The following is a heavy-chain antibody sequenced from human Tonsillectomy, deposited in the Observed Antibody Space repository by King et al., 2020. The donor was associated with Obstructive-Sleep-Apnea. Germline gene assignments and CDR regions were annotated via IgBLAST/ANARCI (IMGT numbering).Heavy chain of an antibody. V-gene: IGHV4-30-2*01. J-gene: IGHJ5*02. CDR2: IYHSGTT. D-gene: IGHD6-13*01. Sequence: QLQESGSGLVKPSQTLSLTCAVSGGSINSGGYSWSWIRQPPGKGLEWIGYIYHSGTTYYNPSLKSRVTISVDRSKNQFSLNLSSVTAAATAVYYCARDRAAAGFDPWGQGTLVTVSS. CDR3: ARDRAAAGFDP. CDR1: GGSINSGGYS.